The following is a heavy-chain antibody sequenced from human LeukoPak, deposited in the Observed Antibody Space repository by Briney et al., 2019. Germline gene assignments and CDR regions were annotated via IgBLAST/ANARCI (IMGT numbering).Heavy chain of an antibody. CDR2: IYYSGST. J-gene: IGHJ4*02. CDR3: ARYAMVRGVIDGYYFDY. D-gene: IGHD3-10*01. V-gene: IGHV4-59*08. Sequence: IYYSGSTNYNPSLKSRVTISVDTSKNQFSLKLSSVTAADTAVYYCARYAMVRGVIDGYYFDYWGQGTLVTVSS.